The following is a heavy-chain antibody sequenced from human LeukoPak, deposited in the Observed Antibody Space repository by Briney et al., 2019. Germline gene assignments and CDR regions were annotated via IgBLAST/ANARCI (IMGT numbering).Heavy chain of an antibody. J-gene: IGHJ4*02. CDR3: ARGSDRIAAAGWGGQKGHIDY. CDR2: IYHSGST. V-gene: IGHV4-30-2*01. Sequence: SETLSLTCTVSGGSISSGGYYWSCIRQPPGKGLEWIGYIYHSGSTYYNPSLKSRVTISVDRSKNQFSLKLSSVTAADTAVYYCARGSDRIAAAGWGGQKGHIDYWGQGTLVTVSS. D-gene: IGHD6-13*01. CDR1: GGSISSGGYY.